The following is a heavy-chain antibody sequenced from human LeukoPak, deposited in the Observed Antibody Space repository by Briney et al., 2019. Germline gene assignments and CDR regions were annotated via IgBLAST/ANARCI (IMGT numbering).Heavy chain of an antibody. CDR2: ISGSGGST. J-gene: IGHJ4*02. D-gene: IGHD6-6*01. Sequence: AGGSLRLSCAASGFTFSSYSMNGVRQAPGKGLEWVSAISGSGGSTYYADSVKGRFTISRDNSKNTLSLQMNSLRAEDTAVYYCARVRSSSGDYWGQGTLVTVSS. CDR3: ARVRSSSGDY. V-gene: IGHV3-23*01. CDR1: GFTFSSYS.